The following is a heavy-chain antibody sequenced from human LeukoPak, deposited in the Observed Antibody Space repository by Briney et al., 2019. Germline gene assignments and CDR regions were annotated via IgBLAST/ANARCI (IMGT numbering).Heavy chain of an antibody. CDR2: ITSSSGTI. Sequence: PGGSLRLSCAASGFTFSSYSMNWVRQAPGKGLEWVSYITSSSGTIYYADSVKGRFTISRDNAKNSLYLQMNSLRAEDTAVYYRARDQTKWEPLRRRDYYYMDVWGKGTTVTVSS. CDR3: ARDQTKWEPLRRRDYYYMDV. J-gene: IGHJ6*03. D-gene: IGHD1-26*01. CDR1: GFTFSSYS. V-gene: IGHV3-48*04.